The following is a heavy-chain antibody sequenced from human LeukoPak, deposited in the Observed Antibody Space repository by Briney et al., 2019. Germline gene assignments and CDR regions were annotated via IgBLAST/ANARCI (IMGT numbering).Heavy chain of an antibody. CDR3: AKQGRDWLRDYYYYMDV. V-gene: IGHV3-21*04. Sequence: GGSLRLSCAASGFTFSSYNMNWVRQAPGKGLEWVSSISSSSSYIYYADSVKGRFTISRDNAKNSLYLQMNSLRAEDTAVYYCAKQGRDWLRDYYYYMDVWGKGTTVTISS. J-gene: IGHJ6*03. D-gene: IGHD3-9*01. CDR1: GFTFSSYN. CDR2: ISSSSSYI.